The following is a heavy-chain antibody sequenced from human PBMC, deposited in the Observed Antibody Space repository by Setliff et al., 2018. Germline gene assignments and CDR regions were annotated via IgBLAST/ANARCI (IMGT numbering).Heavy chain of an antibody. J-gene: IGHJ3*01. Sequence: SVKVSCKVSGDTFRSYALSWVRLAPGQGLEWMGGIIPIFHSPNYAQSFQGRVAISADESTSSVFLELSSLRSEDTAVYYCARENLLTGPNTFDLWGPGTMVTVSS. CDR1: GDTFRSYA. CDR3: ARENLLTGPNTFDL. V-gene: IGHV1-69*13. CDR2: IIPIFHSP. D-gene: IGHD3-9*01.